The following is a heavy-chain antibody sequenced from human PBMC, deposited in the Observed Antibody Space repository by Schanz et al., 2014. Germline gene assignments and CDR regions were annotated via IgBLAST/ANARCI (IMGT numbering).Heavy chain of an antibody. Sequence: QVQLVQSGAEVKKPGASVKVSCKASGYTFTSHGISWVRQAPGQGLEWMGRVIPILGVTHYAQKFQGRVTITVDKSTTTAYMELNSLNSDDTAVYYCATLDYADSVSWGQGTLVTVSS. V-gene: IGHV1-69*04. D-gene: IGHD4-17*01. J-gene: IGHJ5*02. CDR3: ATLDYADSVS. CDR1: GYTFTSHG. CDR2: VIPILGVT.